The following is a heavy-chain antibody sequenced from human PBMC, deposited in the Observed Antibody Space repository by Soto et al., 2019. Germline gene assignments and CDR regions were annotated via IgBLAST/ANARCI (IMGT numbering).Heavy chain of an antibody. CDR3: ARRYCSSTSCPTPSCYYMDV. CDR1: GGTFSSYT. J-gene: IGHJ6*03. V-gene: IGHV1-69*02. CDR2: VIPILGIA. D-gene: IGHD2-2*01. Sequence: ASVKVSCKASGGTFSSYTISWVRQAPGQGLEWMGRVIPILGIANYAQKFQGRVTITADKSTSTAYMELSSLRSEDTAVYYCARRYCSSTSCPTPSCYYMDVWGNGTTVTSP.